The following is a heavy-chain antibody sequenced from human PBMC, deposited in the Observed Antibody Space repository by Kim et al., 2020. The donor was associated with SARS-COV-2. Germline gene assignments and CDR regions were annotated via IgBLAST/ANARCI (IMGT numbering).Heavy chain of an antibody. CDR1: GGSVSSGSFY. CDR2: IYYSGNT. D-gene: IGHD3-3*01. Sequence: SETLSLTCTVSGGSVSSGSFYWSWLRQPPGKGLEWIGYIYYSGNTNYNPSLKNRVSMSVETSKNHFSLMLRYVITADKAVYYCARVPNYFWSGYPYYFDNWGQGTLVTVSS. CDR3: ARVPNYFWSGYPYYFDN. V-gene: IGHV4-61*03. J-gene: IGHJ4*02.